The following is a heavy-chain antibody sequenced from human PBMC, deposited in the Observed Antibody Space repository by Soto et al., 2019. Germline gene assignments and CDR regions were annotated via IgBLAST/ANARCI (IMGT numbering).Heavy chain of an antibody. CDR1: GFTFSNAW. D-gene: IGHD3-22*01. CDR3: AADSYRPGIVVGLDY. J-gene: IGHJ4*01. V-gene: IGHV3-15*07. CDR2: IKSKTDGGTT. Sequence: PGGSLRLSCAASGFTFSNAWINWVRQAPGKGLEWVGRIKSKTDGGTTDFAAPVKGRYAISRDDSKNMVYLQMNSLKTENTGKKYFAADSYRPGIVVGLDYWGHGTLVTVSS.